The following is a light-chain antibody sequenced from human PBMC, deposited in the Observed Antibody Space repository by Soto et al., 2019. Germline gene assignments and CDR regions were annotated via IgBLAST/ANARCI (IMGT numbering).Light chain of an antibody. CDR3: AAWDGSLQTWV. Sequence: QSVLTQPPSASGTPGQRVTISCSGSSSNIGSNIVNWYQHLPGTAPKLLIYTNNQRPSGVPDRFSDSKSGTSASLAISGLQSEDEADYYCAAWDGSLQTWVFGGGTKLPV. CDR1: SSNIGSNI. CDR2: TNN. J-gene: IGLJ3*02. V-gene: IGLV1-44*01.